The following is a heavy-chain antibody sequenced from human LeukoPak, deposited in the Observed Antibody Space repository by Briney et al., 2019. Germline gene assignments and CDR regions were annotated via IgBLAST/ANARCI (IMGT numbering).Heavy chain of an antibody. CDR1: GFTFRTYW. D-gene: IGHD3-22*01. V-gene: IGHV3-74*01. J-gene: IGHJ3*01. CDR2: IKGDGSTP. Sequence: GGSLRLSCAASGFTFRTYWVHWVRQAPGKRLVWVSRIKGDGSTPEYADSVKGRFTISRDNAKNTVDLQMNSLRVEDTAVYYCARGWVPSDISMNWGQGTMVTVSS. CDR3: ARGWVPSDISMN.